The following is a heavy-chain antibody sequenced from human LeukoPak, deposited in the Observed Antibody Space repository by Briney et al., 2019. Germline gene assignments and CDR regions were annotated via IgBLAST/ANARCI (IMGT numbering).Heavy chain of an antibody. CDR1: GFTFSSYS. CDR3: ARDRGRTGTVCDY. V-gene: IGHV3-48*01. Sequence: GGSLRLSCAASGFTFSSYSMNWVRQAPGKGLEWVSSISSSSDTIYYADSVRGQFTISRDNAKNSLDLQMNGLRVEDTAVYYCARDRGRTGTVCDYWGQGTLVTVSS. D-gene: IGHD1-1*01. J-gene: IGHJ4*02. CDR2: ISSSSDTI.